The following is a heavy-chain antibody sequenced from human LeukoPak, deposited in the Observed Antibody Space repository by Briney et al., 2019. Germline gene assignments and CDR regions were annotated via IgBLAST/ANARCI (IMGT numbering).Heavy chain of an antibody. CDR3: ASLRSYSDAFDI. CDR2: IYPGDSDT. Sequence: GESLKISCKGSGYSFTSYWIGWVRQMPGKGLEWMGIIYPGDSDTRYNPSIQGQVTFSADKSISTAYLQWSSLKASDTAMYYCASLRSYSDAFDIWGRGTMVTVSS. V-gene: IGHV5-51*01. J-gene: IGHJ3*02. D-gene: IGHD2-21*01. CDR1: GYSFTSYW.